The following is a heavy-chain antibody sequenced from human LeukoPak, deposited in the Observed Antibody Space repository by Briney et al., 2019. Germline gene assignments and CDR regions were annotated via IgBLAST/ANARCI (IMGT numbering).Heavy chain of an antibody. J-gene: IGHJ5*02. CDR2: ICSSGTT. Sequence: SETLSLTCTVSGGSLRTYCWIWVRQADGKGLEWIGRICSSGTTIYNPSLKSRVIMSLDMSNNQFSLILTSVTAADTAVYYCARDRGTDGSDQLDPWGQGILVTVSS. D-gene: IGHD5-24*01. CDR3: ARDRGTDGSDQLDP. V-gene: IGHV4-4*07. CDR1: GGSLRTYC.